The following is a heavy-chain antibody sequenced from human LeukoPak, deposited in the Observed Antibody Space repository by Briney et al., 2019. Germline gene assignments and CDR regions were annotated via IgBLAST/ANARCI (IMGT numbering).Heavy chain of an antibody. CDR1: GGSISSGGYS. Sequence: TLSFTCAVSGGSISSGGYSWSWIRQPPGKGLEWIGYIYHSGSTYYNPSLKSRVTISVDRSRNQFSLKLSSVTAADTAVYYCASSLITMIEPCPDDAFDIWGQGTMVTVSS. V-gene: IGHV4-30-2*01. CDR2: IYHSGST. CDR3: ASSLITMIEPCPDDAFDI. D-gene: IGHD3-22*01. J-gene: IGHJ3*02.